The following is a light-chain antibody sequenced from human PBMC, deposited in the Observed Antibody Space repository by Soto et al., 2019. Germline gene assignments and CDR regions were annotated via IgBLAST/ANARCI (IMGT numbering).Light chain of an antibody. Sequence: QSALTQPASVSGSPGQSITISCTGTNSDVGGYDRVSWYQHHPGKAPKLLIFEVYNRPSGISDRFSGSKSGDTASLTISGLQAEDEADCYCISYIPSTTTHWVFGGGTKLTVL. CDR2: EVY. V-gene: IGLV2-14*01. J-gene: IGLJ3*02. CDR1: NSDVGGYDR. CDR3: ISYIPSTTTHWV.